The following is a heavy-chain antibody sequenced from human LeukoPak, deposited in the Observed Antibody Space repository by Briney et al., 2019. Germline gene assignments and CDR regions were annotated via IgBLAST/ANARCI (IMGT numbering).Heavy chain of an antibody. CDR1: GFSVSTNF. Sequence: GGSLRLSCAASGFSVSTNFMSWVRQAPGKGLEWVSLLYSGGGTSYADSVKGRFTISRDNSVNTLYLQMNSLRAEDTAVYYCTRDRSSMVRGNYFDYWGQGALDTVSS. J-gene: IGHJ4*02. CDR3: TRDRSSMVRGNYFDY. V-gene: IGHV3-66*01. CDR2: LYSGGGT. D-gene: IGHD3-10*01.